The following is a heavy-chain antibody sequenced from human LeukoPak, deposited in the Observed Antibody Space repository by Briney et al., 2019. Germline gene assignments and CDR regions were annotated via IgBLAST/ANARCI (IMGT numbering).Heavy chain of an antibody. Sequence: PGGSLRLSCAASGFTVSSNYMSWVRQAPGKGLEWVSSISSSSSYIYYADSVKGRFTISRDNAKNSLYLQMNSLRAEDTAVYYCARARKITMVRGVIGPFDYWGQGTLVTVSS. CDR1: GFTVSSNY. CDR2: ISSSSSYI. V-gene: IGHV3-21*01. CDR3: ARARKITMVRGVIGPFDY. D-gene: IGHD3-10*01. J-gene: IGHJ4*02.